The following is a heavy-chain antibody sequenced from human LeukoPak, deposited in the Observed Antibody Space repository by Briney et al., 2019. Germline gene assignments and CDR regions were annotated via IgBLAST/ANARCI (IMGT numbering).Heavy chain of an antibody. CDR3: ARDPRGYYYDSSGYPLDY. CDR1: GYTFTGYY. V-gene: IGHV1-2*02. J-gene: IGHJ4*02. D-gene: IGHD3-22*01. CDR2: INPNSGGT. Sequence: ASVKVSCKASGYTFTGYYMHWVRQAPGQGLEWMGWINPNSGGTNYAQKFQGRVTMTRDTSISTAYMELSRLRSGATAVYYCARDPRGYYYDSSGYPLDYWGQGTLVTVSS.